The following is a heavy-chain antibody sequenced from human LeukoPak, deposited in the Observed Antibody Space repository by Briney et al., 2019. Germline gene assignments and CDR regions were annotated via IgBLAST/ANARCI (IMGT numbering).Heavy chain of an antibody. Sequence: ASVKVSRKASGGTFSSYAISWVRQAPGQGLEWMGGIIPIFGTANYAQKFQGRVTITADESTSTAYMELSSLRSEDTAVYYCASSRPDSNYYYYYGMDVWGQGTTVTVSS. CDR2: IIPIFGTA. D-gene: IGHD4-11*01. J-gene: IGHJ6*02. V-gene: IGHV1-69*13. CDR1: GGTFSSYA. CDR3: ASSRPDSNYYYYYGMDV.